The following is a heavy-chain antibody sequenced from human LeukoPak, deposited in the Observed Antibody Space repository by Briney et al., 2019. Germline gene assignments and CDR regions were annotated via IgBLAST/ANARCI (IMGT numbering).Heavy chain of an antibody. V-gene: IGHV3-23*01. CDR2: ISGSGGST. Sequence: PGGSLRLSCAASGFTFSSYAMSWVRQAPGKGLEWVSAISGSGGSTYYADSVKGRFTISRDNSKNTLHLQMNSLRAEDTAVYYCAKDLYYYGSGSYLDPFDYWGQGTLVTVSS. CDR3: AKDLYYYGSGSYLDPFDY. D-gene: IGHD3-10*01. J-gene: IGHJ4*02. CDR1: GFTFSSYA.